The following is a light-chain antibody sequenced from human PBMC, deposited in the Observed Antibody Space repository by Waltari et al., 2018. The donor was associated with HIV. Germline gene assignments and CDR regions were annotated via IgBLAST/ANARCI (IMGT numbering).Light chain of an antibody. J-gene: IGLJ3*02. V-gene: IGLV1-51*01. Sequence: QSVLTQPPSVSAAPGQKVTISCSGSSSNIWRNYVSWYQQLPGAAPKLLIYDNTGRPSGIPDRFYGSKSGTSATLGITGLQTGDEADYYCGTWDSSLGGWVFGGGTKLAVL. CDR3: GTWDSSLGGWV. CDR2: DNT. CDR1: SSNIWRNY.